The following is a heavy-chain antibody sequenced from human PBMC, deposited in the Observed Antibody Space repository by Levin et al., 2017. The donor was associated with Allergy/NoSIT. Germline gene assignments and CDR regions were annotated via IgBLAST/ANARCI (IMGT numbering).Heavy chain of an antibody. Sequence: GESLKISCAASGFTFSTYAMSWVRQAPGKGLEWVSGISNSGGTTSYADSVKGRFTISRDNSKNTLYLQMNSLRAEDTAVYFCAKDYPVGATSDYWGQGTLVTVSS. CDR1: GFTFSTYA. CDR3: AKDYPVGATSDY. V-gene: IGHV3-23*01. CDR2: ISNSGGTT. J-gene: IGHJ4*02. D-gene: IGHD1-26*01.